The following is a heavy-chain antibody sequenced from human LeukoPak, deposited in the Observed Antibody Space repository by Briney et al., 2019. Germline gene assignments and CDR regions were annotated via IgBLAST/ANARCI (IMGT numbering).Heavy chain of an antibody. CDR3: ARDFDRYYFDY. CDR2: INPSGGST. J-gene: IGHJ4*02. D-gene: IGHD3-9*01. Sequence: ASVKVSCKASGYTFTSYYMHWVRQAPGQGLEWMGIINPSGGSTSYAQKFQGRVTMTRDMSTSTVYMELSSLRAEDTAVYYCARDFDRYYFDYWGQGTLVTVSS. V-gene: IGHV1-46*01. CDR1: GYTFTSYY.